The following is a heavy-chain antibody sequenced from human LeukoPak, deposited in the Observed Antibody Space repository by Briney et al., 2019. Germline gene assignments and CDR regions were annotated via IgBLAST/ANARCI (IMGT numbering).Heavy chain of an antibody. D-gene: IGHD3-22*01. J-gene: IGHJ4*02. CDR1: GGSISSSSYY. V-gene: IGHV4-39*07. CDR3: ARSFVGDTSTYYPEHFDY. Sequence: SETLSPTCSVSGGSISSSSYYWGWIRQPPGKGLEWIGSIHYSGSTYYNPSLKSRVSISVDTSKSQFSLKLNSVTAADTAVYYCARSFVGDTSTYYPEHFDYWGQGTLVTVSS. CDR2: IHYSGST.